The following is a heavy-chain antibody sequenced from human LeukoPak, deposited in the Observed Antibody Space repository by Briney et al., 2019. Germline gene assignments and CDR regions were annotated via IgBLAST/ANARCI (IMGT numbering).Heavy chain of an antibody. V-gene: IGHV4-4*09. D-gene: IGHD2-2*01. CDR3: ARHAPIVVPAANVFDI. CDR1: GGSISSYY. CDR2: IYTSGST. J-gene: IGHJ3*02. Sequence: SETLSLTCTVSGGSISSYYWSWIRQPPGKGLEWIGYIYTSGSTNYNPSLKSRVTISVDTSKNQFSLKLSSVTATDTAVYYCARHAPIVVPAANVFDIWGQGTMVTVSS.